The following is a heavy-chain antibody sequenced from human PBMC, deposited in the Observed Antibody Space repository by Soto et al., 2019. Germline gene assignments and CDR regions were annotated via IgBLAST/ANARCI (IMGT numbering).Heavy chain of an antibody. CDR3: ATAKLLLPWLFDY. Sequence: PGGSLRLSCAASGFTFDDHGMTWVRQAPGKGLEWVSVIYSGGSTNYADSVKGRFTISRDDSKNTLFLQMNSLRAEDTAVYYCATAKLLLPWLFDYWGQGTLVTVSS. V-gene: IGHV3-66*01. CDR2: IYSGGST. J-gene: IGHJ4*02. D-gene: IGHD2-15*01. CDR1: GFTFDDHG.